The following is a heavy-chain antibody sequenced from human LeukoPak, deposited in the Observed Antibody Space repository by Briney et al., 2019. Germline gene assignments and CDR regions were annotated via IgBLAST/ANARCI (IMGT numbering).Heavy chain of an antibody. CDR2: IYYSGGT. CDR1: GGSISSSRYY. Sequence: SETLSLTCTVSGGSISSSRYYWGWLRQPPGKGLEWIGSIYYSGGTYYNPSLKSRVTISVDTSKNHFSLKVSSVTAADTAVYYCARSRKSDCSSTSCYTDYWGQGTLVTVSS. D-gene: IGHD2-2*02. CDR3: ARSRKSDCSSTSCYTDY. V-gene: IGHV4-39*02. J-gene: IGHJ4*02.